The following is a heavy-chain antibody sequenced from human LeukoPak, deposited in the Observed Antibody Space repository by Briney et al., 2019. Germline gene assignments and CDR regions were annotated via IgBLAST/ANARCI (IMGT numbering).Heavy chain of an antibody. D-gene: IGHD2-8*02. V-gene: IGHV3-23*01. CDR3: ATYRQVLLPFES. Sequence: SGGTLRLSCAASGFTFSSYGMSWVRQAPGKGLEWVSAISGSGGSTYYADSVKGWFTISRDNSKNTLYLQMNSLRAEDTAIYYCATYRQVLLPFESWGQGTLVTVSS. CDR2: ISGSGGST. CDR1: GFTFSSYG. J-gene: IGHJ4*02.